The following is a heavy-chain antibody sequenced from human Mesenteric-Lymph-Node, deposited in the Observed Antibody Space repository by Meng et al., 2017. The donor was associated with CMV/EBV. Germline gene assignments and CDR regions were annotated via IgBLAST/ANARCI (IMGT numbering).Heavy chain of an antibody. CDR1: GFTVSSNY. D-gene: IGHD2-2*01. Sequence: GGSLRLSCAASGFTVSSNYMSWVRQALGKGLEWVSVIYSDGRTYYADSVRGRFTISRDNSRTTLYLQMNSLRAEDTAVYYCERIQFHIVVVPAARVVPDGFDIWGQGTMVTVSS. CDR2: IYSDGRT. V-gene: IGHV3-66*02. J-gene: IGHJ3*02. CDR3: ERIQFHIVVVPAARVVPDGFDI.